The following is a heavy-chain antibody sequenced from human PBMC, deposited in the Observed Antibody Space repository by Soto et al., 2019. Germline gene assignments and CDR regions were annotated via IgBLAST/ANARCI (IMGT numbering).Heavy chain of an antibody. CDR2: ISGDSNYI. CDR1: GFSFSGYN. J-gene: IGHJ3*01. V-gene: IGHV3-21*01. Sequence: GSLRLSCAASGFSFSGYNMNWVRQAPGKGLEWVSSISGDSNYIYYADSVQGRFTISRDNAKNSVYLQMNSLRAEDTAVYYCARVVYFDRSAYGLWGQGTMVTVSS. CDR3: ARVVYFDRSAYGL. D-gene: IGHD3-22*01.